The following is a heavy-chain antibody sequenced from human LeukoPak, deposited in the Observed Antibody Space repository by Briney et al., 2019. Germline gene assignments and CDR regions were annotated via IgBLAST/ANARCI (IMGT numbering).Heavy chain of an antibody. Sequence: GGPLRLSCAASGFTSSSYSMNWVRQAPGKGLEWVSSISSSSSYIYYADSVKGRFTISRDNAKNSLYLQMNSLRVEDTALYYCAKERVRYLERLSHDAFDIWGQGTMVTVSS. D-gene: IGHD3-3*01. CDR2: ISSSSSYI. CDR1: GFTSSSYS. J-gene: IGHJ3*02. V-gene: IGHV3-21*01. CDR3: AKERVRYLERLSHDAFDI.